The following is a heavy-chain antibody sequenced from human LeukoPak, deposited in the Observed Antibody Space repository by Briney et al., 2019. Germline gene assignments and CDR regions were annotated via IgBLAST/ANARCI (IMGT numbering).Heavy chain of an antibody. D-gene: IGHD6-13*01. CDR2: IYPGDSDT. V-gene: IGHV5-51*01. CDR1: GYRFTSYW. CDR3: ARHQREYSSSWYWFDP. Sequence: GEALKISCQGSGYRFTSYWIGWGRQRPGKGEGWMGIIYPGDSDTRYSPSFQGQVTISADKSINTAYLQWSSLKASDTAMYYCARHQREYSSSWYWFDPWGQGTLVTVSS. J-gene: IGHJ5*02.